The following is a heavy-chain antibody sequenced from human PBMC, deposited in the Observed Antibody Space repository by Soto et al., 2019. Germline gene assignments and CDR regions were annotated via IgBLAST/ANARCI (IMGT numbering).Heavy chain of an antibody. D-gene: IGHD3-22*01. CDR3: AREHSSGYYPDY. V-gene: IGHV1-69*12. CDR2: IIPLFGTA. CDR1: GGTFSSYA. J-gene: IGHJ4*02. Sequence: QVQLVQSGAEVKKPGSSVKVSCKASGGTFSSYALSWVRQAPGHGLEWMGGIIPLFGTANSAQKFQGRVTITADESTSTAYRELSSLRSEDTAVYYCAREHSSGYYPDYWGQGTLVTVSS.